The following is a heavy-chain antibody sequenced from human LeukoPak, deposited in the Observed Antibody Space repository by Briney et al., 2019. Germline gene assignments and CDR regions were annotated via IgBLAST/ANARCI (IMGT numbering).Heavy chain of an antibody. CDR1: GFTVSSNY. J-gene: IGHJ4*02. CDR3: AKPLSRLTDFDY. D-gene: IGHD2/OR15-2a*01. Sequence: GGSLRLSCAASGFTVSSNYMSWVRQAPGKGLEWVSVIYSGGSTYYADSVKGRFTISRDNSKNTLYLQMNSLRAEDTAVYYCAKPLSRLTDFDYWGQGTLVTVSS. V-gene: IGHV3-53*01. CDR2: IYSGGST.